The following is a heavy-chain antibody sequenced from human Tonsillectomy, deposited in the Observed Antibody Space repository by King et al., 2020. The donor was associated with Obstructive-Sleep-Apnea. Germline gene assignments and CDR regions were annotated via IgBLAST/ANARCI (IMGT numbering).Heavy chain of an antibody. CDR2: IGGSGAST. CDR1: GITFSSYA. Sequence: VQLVESGGGLVQPGRSLRLSCAASGITFSSYAMTWVRQSPGKGLEWVSVIGGSGASTYYAYSVKGRFTISRDNSKNTLYLQMNSLRAEDTAVYYCAKGPAQQLVPNYFDYWGQGTLVTVSS. J-gene: IGHJ4*02. CDR3: AKGPAQQLVPNYFDY. V-gene: IGHV3-23*04. D-gene: IGHD6-13*01.